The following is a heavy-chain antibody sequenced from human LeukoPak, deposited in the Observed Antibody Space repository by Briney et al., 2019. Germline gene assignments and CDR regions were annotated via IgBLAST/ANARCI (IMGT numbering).Heavy chain of an antibody. V-gene: IGHV4-4*02. J-gene: IGHJ6*03. CDR3: ARVVGANRDYYYYQMDV. D-gene: IGHD1-26*01. CDR1: GGSISSRNW. CDR2: IHHSGST. Sequence: SGTLSLTCAVSGGSISSRNWWSWVRQPPGKGLEWIGEIHHSGSTNYNSSLKSRVTISVDKSKNQFSLKLNSVTAADTAVYYCARVVGANRDYYYYQMDVWDKGTTVTVSS.